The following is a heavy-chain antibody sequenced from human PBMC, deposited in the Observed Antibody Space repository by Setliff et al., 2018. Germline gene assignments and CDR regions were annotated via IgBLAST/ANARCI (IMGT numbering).Heavy chain of an antibody. CDR1: GYSISSGYY. D-gene: IGHD2-8*02. CDR2: IYHSESA. CDR3: ARQVNTWSFFDY. J-gene: IGHJ4*02. Sequence: PSETLSLTCAVPGYSISSGYYWGWIRQPPGKGLEWIGSIYHSESAYYNPSLKSRVTISVDTSKNQLSLKLTSVTAADTAVYYCARQVNTWSFFDYWGQGTLVTVSS. V-gene: IGHV4-38-2*01.